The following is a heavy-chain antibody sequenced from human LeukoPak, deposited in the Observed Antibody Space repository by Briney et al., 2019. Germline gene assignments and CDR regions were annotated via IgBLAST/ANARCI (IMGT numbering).Heavy chain of an antibody. D-gene: IGHD1-7*01. Sequence: GGSLRLSCVASGYDFSGYTFTWVRQAPGKGLEYVSSISKSSALKYYAESVRGRFTISRDNAENSLYLDMNNLGAEDTAVYYCARGATDTTRWFDPWGQGTLVTVSS. J-gene: IGHJ5*02. CDR2: ISKSSALK. CDR1: GYDFSGYT. CDR3: ARGATDTTRWFDP. V-gene: IGHV3-21*01.